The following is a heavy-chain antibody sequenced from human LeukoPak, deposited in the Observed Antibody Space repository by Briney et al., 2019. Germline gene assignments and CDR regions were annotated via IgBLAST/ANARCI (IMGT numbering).Heavy chain of an antibody. D-gene: IGHD3-22*01. CDR3: AGEGHYYDSSGYYYGGEDY. V-gene: IGHV4-4*07. CDR2: IYTRGST. Sequence: PSETLSLTCTVSGGSISSYYRSWIRRPAGKGLEWIGRIYTRGSTNYNPSLKSRVTMSVDTSKTQFSLKLSSVTAADTAVYYCAGEGHYYDSSGYYYGGEDYWGQGTLVTVSS. J-gene: IGHJ4*02. CDR1: GGSISSYY.